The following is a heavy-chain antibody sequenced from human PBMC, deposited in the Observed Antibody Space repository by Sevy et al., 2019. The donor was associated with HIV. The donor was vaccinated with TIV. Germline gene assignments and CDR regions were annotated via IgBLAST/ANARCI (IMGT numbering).Heavy chain of an antibody. CDR3: ARDLPPSATTVAHFDY. CDR1: GFTFSSYE. CDR2: ISNSGTTI. D-gene: IGHD4-17*01. Sequence: GGSLRLSCAASGFTFSSYEMNWVRQAPGKGLEWVSYISNSGTTISYSDSVRGRFSISRDNARNSLYLQMNSLRAEDTACYYCARDLPPSATTVAHFDYWGQGTLVTVSS. J-gene: IGHJ4*02. V-gene: IGHV3-48*03.